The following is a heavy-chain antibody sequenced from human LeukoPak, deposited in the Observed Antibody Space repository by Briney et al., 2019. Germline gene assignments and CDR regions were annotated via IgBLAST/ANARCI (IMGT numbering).Heavy chain of an antibody. J-gene: IGHJ4*02. V-gene: IGHV1-46*01. CDR1: GYTFTSYY. D-gene: IGHD5-18*01. CDR2: INPSSGST. CDR3: ARGYTYGDY. Sequence: ASVTVSCKASGYTFTSYYMHWVRQAPGQGLEWMGIINPSSGSTSYAQNFQGRVTMTRDTSSSTVNMELSSLGSEDTAVYYCARGYTYGDYWGQGTLVTVSS.